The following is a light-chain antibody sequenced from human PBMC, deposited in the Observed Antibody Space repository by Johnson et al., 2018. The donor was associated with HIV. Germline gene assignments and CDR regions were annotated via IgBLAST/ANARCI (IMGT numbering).Light chain of an antibody. CDR2: ENN. Sequence: QSILTQPPSVSAAPGQKVSISCSGNSSSIGSNYVSWYQQLPGTAPKLLIYENNKRPSGIPYRFSGSKSGTSATLGITGLQTGDEADYYCGTWDGSLSAGAVFGTGTKVTVL. CDR1: SSSIGSNY. J-gene: IGLJ1*01. CDR3: GTWDGSLSAGAV. V-gene: IGLV1-51*02.